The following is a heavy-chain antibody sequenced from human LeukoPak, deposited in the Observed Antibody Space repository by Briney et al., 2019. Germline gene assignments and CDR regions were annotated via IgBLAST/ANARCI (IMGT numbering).Heavy chain of an antibody. CDR3: ARDRSSGSYDYYYYGMYV. V-gene: IGHV4-31*03. CDR1: GGSISSGGYY. J-gene: IGHJ6*02. Sequence: NPSETLSLTCTVSGGSISSGGYYWSWIRQHPGKGLEWIGYIYYSGSTYYNPSLKSRVTISVDTSKNQFSLKLSSVIAADTAVYYCARDRSSGSYDYYYYGMYVWGQGTTVTVSS. D-gene: IGHD1-26*01. CDR2: IYYSGST.